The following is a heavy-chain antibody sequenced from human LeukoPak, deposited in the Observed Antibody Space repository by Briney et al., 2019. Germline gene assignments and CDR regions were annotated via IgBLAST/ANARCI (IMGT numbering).Heavy chain of an antibody. Sequence: PGGSLRLSCAASGFTFSSYAMSWVRQAPGKGLEWVSATSGSGGSTYYADSVKGRFTISRDNSKNTLYLQMNSLRAEDTAVYYCAKDRWELLGLFDYWGQGTLVTVSS. CDR3: AKDRWELLGLFDY. CDR2: TSGSGGST. J-gene: IGHJ4*02. V-gene: IGHV3-23*01. D-gene: IGHD1-26*01. CDR1: GFTFSSYA.